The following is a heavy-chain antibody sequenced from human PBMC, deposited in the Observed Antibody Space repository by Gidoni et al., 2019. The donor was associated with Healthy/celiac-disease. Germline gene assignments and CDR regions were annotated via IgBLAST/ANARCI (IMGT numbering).Heavy chain of an antibody. CDR1: GYTFTSYG. D-gene: IGHD6-19*01. CDR3: ARAIAVAGHTPLSDY. Sequence: QVQLVQSGAEVKKPGASVKVSCKASGYTFTSYGIGWLRRAPGEGLGWMGWISAYSGNTNYAQKLQGRVTITTDTSTSTAYLELRSLRAADTAVYYCARAIAVAGHTPLSDYWGQGTLVTVSS. V-gene: IGHV1-18*01. J-gene: IGHJ4*02. CDR2: ISAYSGNT.